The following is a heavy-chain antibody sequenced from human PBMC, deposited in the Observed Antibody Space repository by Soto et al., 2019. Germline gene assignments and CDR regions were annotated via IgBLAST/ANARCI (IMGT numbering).Heavy chain of an antibody. CDR1: GGSVSSNDYS. V-gene: IGHV4-39*01. CDR3: ARLNVYCVSTSCHGYYGMDI. D-gene: IGHD2-2*01. CDR2: IYSGENT. J-gene: IGHJ6*02. Sequence: PSETLSLTCSVSGGSVSSNDYSWGWIRQSPGKGLEWIGTIYSGENTHYNPSLLSRVTISVDTSMSEFSLRLRSVTAADTAVYYCARLNVYCVSTSCHGYYGMDIWCQGPMVT.